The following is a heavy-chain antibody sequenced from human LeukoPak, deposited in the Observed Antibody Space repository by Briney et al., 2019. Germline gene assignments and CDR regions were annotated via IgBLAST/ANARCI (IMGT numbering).Heavy chain of an antibody. CDR3: ARSYHDSSGSSWYFDY. V-gene: IGHV4-59*01. J-gene: IGHJ4*02. CDR2: IYYSGST. D-gene: IGHD3-22*01. Sequence: SETLSLTCTVSGGSISSYYWSWIRQPPGKGLEWIGYIYYSGSTNYNPSLKSRVTISVDTSKNQFSLKLSSVTAADTAVYYCARSYHDSSGSSWYFDYWGQGTLVTVSS. CDR1: GGSISSYY.